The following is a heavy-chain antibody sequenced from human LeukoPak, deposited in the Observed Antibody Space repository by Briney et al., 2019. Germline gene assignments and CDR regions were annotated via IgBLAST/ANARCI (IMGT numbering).Heavy chain of an antibody. CDR3: ATEIAGTTVLDP. V-gene: IGHV1-24*01. J-gene: IGHJ5*02. Sequence: ASVKVSCKVSGYTLTELSMHWVRQARGKGLEGMGGFDPEDGETIYAQKFQGRVTMTEDKSKDTAYMELSSLRSEDTAVYYCATEIAGTTVLDPRGQGTLVTVSS. CDR2: FDPEDGET. CDR1: GYTLTELS. D-gene: IGHD1-7*01.